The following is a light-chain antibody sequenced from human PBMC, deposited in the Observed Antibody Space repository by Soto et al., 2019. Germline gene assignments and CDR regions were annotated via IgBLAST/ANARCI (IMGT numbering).Light chain of an antibody. J-gene: IGLJ1*01. V-gene: IGLV2-23*01. Sequence: QSALTQPASVSGSPGQSIIISCTGTSSDVGSYNLVSWYQQHPGKAPKLMIYEGSKRPSGVSNRFSGSKSGNTASLTISGLQAEDEADYYCCSYAGSSTFYVFGTGTKGTVL. CDR2: EGS. CDR1: SSDVGSYNL. CDR3: CSYAGSSTFYV.